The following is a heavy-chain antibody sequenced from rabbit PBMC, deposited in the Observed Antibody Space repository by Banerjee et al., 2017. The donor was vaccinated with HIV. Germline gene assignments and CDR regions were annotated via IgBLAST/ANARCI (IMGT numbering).Heavy chain of an antibody. CDR2: IYTSSGST. CDR1: GIDFSSYYY. V-gene: IGHV1S43*01. CDR3: ARDDGGGADYGPFNL. J-gene: IGHJ4*01. Sequence: QQQLEESGGGLVQPEGSLTLTCKASGIDFSSYYYMCWVRQAPGKGLELIACIYTSSGSTWYASWVNGRFTISRSTSLNTVDLKMTNLTAADTATYFCARDDGGGADYGPFNLWGPGTLVTVS. D-gene: IGHD2-1*01.